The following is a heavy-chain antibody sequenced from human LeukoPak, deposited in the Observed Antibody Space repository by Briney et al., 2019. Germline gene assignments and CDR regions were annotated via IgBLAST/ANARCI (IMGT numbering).Heavy chain of an antibody. Sequence: GGPLRLSCAASGFTFRSYAMNWVRQAPGKGLEWVSSINESGGDIYYADSVKGRYTISRDNSKNTLYLQMNSLRAEDTAVYYCANLLSRLSNRGSRWGQGTLVTVSS. CDR2: INESGGDI. J-gene: IGHJ4*02. CDR3: ANLLSRLSNRGSR. D-gene: IGHD2-15*01. V-gene: IGHV3-23*01. CDR1: GFTFRSYA.